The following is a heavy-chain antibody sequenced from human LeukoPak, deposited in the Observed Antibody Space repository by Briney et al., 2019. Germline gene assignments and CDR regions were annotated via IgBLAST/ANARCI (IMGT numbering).Heavy chain of an antibody. Sequence: PGRSLRLSCAASGFTFDYYAMHWVRQAPGKGLEWVSGISWNSGSIGYADSVKGRFTISRDNAKNSLYLQMNSLRAEDMALYYCAKDEFVASDFTGAFDIWGQGTMVTVSS. CDR1: GFTFDYYA. CDR3: AKDEFVASDFTGAFDI. J-gene: IGHJ3*02. V-gene: IGHV3-9*03. D-gene: IGHD2-8*02. CDR2: ISWNSGSI.